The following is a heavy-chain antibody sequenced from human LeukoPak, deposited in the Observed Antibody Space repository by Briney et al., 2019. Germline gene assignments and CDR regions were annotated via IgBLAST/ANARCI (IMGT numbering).Heavy chain of an antibody. CDR3: AKDSSSFIFDY. V-gene: IGHV3-30*18. CDR1: GFTFSSYD. Sequence: GGSLRLSCAASGFTFSSYDMHWVRQAPGKGLEWVAVISYDGSNKYYADSVKGRFTISRDNSKNTLYLQTNSLRAEDTAVYYCAKDSSSFIFDYWGQGTLVTVSS. J-gene: IGHJ4*02. CDR2: ISYDGSNK. D-gene: IGHD6-13*01.